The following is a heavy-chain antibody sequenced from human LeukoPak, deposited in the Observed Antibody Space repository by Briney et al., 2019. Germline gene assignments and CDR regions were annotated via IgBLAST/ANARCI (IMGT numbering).Heavy chain of an antibody. J-gene: IGHJ6*03. V-gene: IGHV4-59*08. CDR3: EAVTTFYYYYYYMDV. Sequence: SETLSLTCTVSGGSIGSYYWNWIRQPPGKGLEWIGYIYYSGRTNYNPSLKSRVTISVDTSKNQFSLKLSSVTAADTAVYYCEAVTTFYYYYYYMDVWGKGTTVTVSS. CDR1: GGSIGSYY. CDR2: IYYSGRT. D-gene: IGHD4-17*01.